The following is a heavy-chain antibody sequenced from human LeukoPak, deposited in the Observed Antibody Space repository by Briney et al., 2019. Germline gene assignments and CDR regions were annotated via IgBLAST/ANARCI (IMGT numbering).Heavy chain of an antibody. D-gene: IGHD1-7*01. V-gene: IGHV3-30*04. Sequence: GGSLRLSCAASGFTFNTYAMSWVRQAPGKGLEWVALISYDGSHEYYADSVKGRFTISRDNSGNTLYLQMYSLRPKDTAVYYCARDHEIEVNYADYWGQGTLVTVSS. CDR3: ARDHEIEVNYADY. CDR1: GFTFNTYA. J-gene: IGHJ4*02. CDR2: ISYDGSHE.